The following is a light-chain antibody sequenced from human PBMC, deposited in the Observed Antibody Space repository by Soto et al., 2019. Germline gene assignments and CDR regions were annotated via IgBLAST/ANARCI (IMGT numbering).Light chain of an antibody. V-gene: IGKV1-13*02. CDR3: QQFDSYPLT. J-gene: IGKJ4*01. CDR1: QDISSA. Sequence: AIQLTQSPSSLSASVGDRVTITCRASQDISSALAWYQQKPGKAPQLLIYDASSLKSGVPSRFSGSGSGTDFTLTISSLPPEDFATYYCQQFDSYPLTFGGGTKVEIK. CDR2: DAS.